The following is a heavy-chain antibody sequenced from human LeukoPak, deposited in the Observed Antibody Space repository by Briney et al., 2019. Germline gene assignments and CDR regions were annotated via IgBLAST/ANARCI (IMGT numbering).Heavy chain of an antibody. V-gene: IGHV3-9*01. D-gene: IGHD2-2*01. Sequence: GGSLRLSCAASGFTFDGYAMHWVRQAPGKGLEWVSGISWNSGNIGYADSVKGRFTISRDNAKNSLFLQMNSLRAEDTALYYCAKDYCSSTTCYYNYWGQGTLVTVSS. J-gene: IGHJ4*02. CDR3: AKDYCSSTTCYYNY. CDR2: ISWNSGNI. CDR1: GFTFDGYA.